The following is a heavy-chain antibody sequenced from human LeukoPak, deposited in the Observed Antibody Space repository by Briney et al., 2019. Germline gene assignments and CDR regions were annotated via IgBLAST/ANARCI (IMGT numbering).Heavy chain of an antibody. V-gene: IGHV3-7*01. D-gene: IGHD5-18*01. Sequence: PGGSLRLSWAASRFTFSNYWMAWVRQAPGKGLEWVANIKDDGSETYYVASVKGRFTISRDNAKDSMYLQMNSLRAEDTAVYYCAREPRGYSYGLWGRGTLVTVSS. CDR3: AREPRGYSYGL. CDR1: RFTFSNYW. J-gene: IGHJ4*02. CDR2: IKDDGSET.